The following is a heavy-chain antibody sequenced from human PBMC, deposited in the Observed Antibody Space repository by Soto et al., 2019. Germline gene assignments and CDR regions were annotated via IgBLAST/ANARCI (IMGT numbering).Heavy chain of an antibody. CDR1: GGSISGSSYY. CDR3: ARLGVREDWFDP. CDR2: IYYSGST. V-gene: IGHV4-39*01. Sequence: QLQLQESGPGLVKPSETLSLTCTVSGGSISGSSYYWGWIRQPPGKGLEWIGSIYYSGSTYYNPSLKSRVTISVDTSKNQFSLKLSSVTAADTAVYYCARLGVREDWFDPWGQGTLVTVSS. J-gene: IGHJ5*02. D-gene: IGHD2-21*01.